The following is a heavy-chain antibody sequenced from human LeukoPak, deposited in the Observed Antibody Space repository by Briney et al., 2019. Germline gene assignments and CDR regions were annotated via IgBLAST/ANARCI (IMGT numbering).Heavy chain of an antibody. D-gene: IGHD3-22*01. CDR3: ARARGYFANYFDS. J-gene: IGHJ4*02. V-gene: IGHV4-34*01. Sequence: SETLSLTCAVYGGSLSGYYWTWIRQPPGKGLEWIGEINHSGSTNYNPSLKSRVTISIDTSKNQFSLKLTSVTAADTTVYYCARARGYFANYFDSWGQGTLVTVSS. CDR1: GGSLSGYY. CDR2: INHSGST.